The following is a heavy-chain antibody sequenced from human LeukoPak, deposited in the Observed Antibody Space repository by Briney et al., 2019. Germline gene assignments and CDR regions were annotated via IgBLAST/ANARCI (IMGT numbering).Heavy chain of an antibody. Sequence: PGGSLRLSCAASGFTLNSYLMSWVRQAPGRGLEWVANIKKDGSEENYLDSVKGRFTVSRDNAKNSLYLQMNSLRGEDTAVYYCARSNPNRNALDLWGQGTMVTIFS. CDR3: ARSNPNRNALDL. CDR2: IKKDGSEE. V-gene: IGHV3-7*01. D-gene: IGHD1-14*01. J-gene: IGHJ3*01. CDR1: GFTLNSYL.